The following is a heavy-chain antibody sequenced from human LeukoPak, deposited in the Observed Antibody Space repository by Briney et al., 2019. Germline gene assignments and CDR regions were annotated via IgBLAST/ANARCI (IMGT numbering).Heavy chain of an antibody. D-gene: IGHD6-13*01. CDR1: GYSFINCW. CDR3: ARLSIAAAGTFDY. Sequence: GESLKISCKGSGYSFINCWIGWVRQMPGKGLERMGIIYPGDSDTRYSPSFQGQVTISADKSVSTAYLQWSSLKASDSAMYYCARLSIAAAGTFDYWGQETLVTVSS. J-gene: IGHJ4*02. V-gene: IGHV5-51*01. CDR2: IYPGDSDT.